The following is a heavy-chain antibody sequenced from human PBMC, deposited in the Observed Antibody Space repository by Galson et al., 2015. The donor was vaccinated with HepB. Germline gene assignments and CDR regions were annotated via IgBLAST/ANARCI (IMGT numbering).Heavy chain of an antibody. D-gene: IGHD3-16*01. CDR1: GFTVSSNY. V-gene: IGHV3-66*01. Sequence: SLRLSCAASGFTVSSNYMSWVRQAPGKGLEWVSVIYSGGSTYYADSVKGRFTISRDNSKNTLYLQMNSLRAEDTAVYYCARGVEDGFMYYFDYWGQGTLVTVSP. CDR2: IYSGGST. CDR3: ARGVEDGFMYYFDY. J-gene: IGHJ4*02.